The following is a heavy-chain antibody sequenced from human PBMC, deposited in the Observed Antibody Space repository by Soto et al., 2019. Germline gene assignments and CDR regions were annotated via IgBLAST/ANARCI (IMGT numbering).Heavy chain of an antibody. Sequence: GASVKVSCKASGYTFTSYGISWVRQAPGQGLEWMGIINPSGGSTSYAQKFQGRVTMTRDTSTSTVYMELSSLRSEDTAVYYCARDLSKGIAAHGGMDVWGQGTTVTVSS. J-gene: IGHJ6*02. V-gene: IGHV1-46*01. CDR1: GYTFTSYG. CDR2: INPSGGST. D-gene: IGHD6-13*01. CDR3: ARDLSKGIAAHGGMDV.